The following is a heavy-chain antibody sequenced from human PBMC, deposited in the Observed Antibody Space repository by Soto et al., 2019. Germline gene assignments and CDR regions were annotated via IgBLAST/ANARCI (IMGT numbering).Heavy chain of an antibody. Sequence: QVQLVQSGAEVKKPGSSVKVSCKASGGTFSSYAISWVRQAPGQGLEWMGGIIPIFGTANYAQKFQGRVTITADESTSTAYMELSSLRSEDTAVYYCARTLSLPVDTAMVTDEGGWWYWGQGTLVTVSS. CDR1: GGTFSSYA. CDR2: IIPIFGTA. CDR3: ARTLSLPVDTAMVTDEGGWWY. J-gene: IGHJ4*02. V-gene: IGHV1-69*01. D-gene: IGHD5-18*01.